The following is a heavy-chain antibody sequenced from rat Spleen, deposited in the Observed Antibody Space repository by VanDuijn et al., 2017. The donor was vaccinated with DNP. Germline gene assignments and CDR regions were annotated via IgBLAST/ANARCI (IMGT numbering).Heavy chain of an antibody. CDR1: GFTFSDYY. V-gene: IGHV5-22*01. Sequence: EVQLVESGGGLVQPGRSMKLSCAASGFTFSDYYMAWVRQAPKKGLEWVASISYEGSRTYYGDSVKGRFAISRDNAKSTLYLQMNSLRSEDTATYYCARHVDYWGQGVMVTVSS. CDR2: ISYEGSRT. J-gene: IGHJ2*01. CDR3: ARHVDY.